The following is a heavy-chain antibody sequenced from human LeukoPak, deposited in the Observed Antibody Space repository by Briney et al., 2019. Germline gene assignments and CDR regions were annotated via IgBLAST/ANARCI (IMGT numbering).Heavy chain of an antibody. Sequence: PGGSLRLSCAASGFTFSDYYMSWIRQAPGKGLEWVSYISSSGSTIYYADSVKGRFTISRDNAKNSLYLQMNSLRAEDTAVYYCARSITMIVVVITTPFDYWGQGTLVTVSS. CDR3: ARSITMIVVVITTPFDY. D-gene: IGHD3-22*01. V-gene: IGHV3-11*01. CDR1: GFTFSDYY. CDR2: ISSSGSTI. J-gene: IGHJ4*02.